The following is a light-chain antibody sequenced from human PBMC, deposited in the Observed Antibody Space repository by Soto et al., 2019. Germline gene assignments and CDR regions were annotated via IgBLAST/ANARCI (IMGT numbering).Light chain of an antibody. Sequence: EIVLTQSPGILSLSPGERATLSCRASQTVSGNLLAWYQQKPGQSPRLIIYGSSDRATGIPDRFSGSGSGTDFTLTISRVEPEDFAVYYCQQYGSSPPYTFGQGTTLEI. V-gene: IGKV3-20*01. J-gene: IGKJ2*01. CDR3: QQYGSSPPYT. CDR1: QTVSGNL. CDR2: GSS.